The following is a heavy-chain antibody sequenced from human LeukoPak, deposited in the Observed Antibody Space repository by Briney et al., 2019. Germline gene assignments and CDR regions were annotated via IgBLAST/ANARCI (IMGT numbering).Heavy chain of an antibody. D-gene: IGHD1-26*01. CDR2: ISYDGSNK. V-gene: IGHV3-30*18. Sequence: GGSLRLSCAASGFTFSNYAMHWVRQAPGKGLEWVAVISYDGSNKYYADSVKGRFTISRDNSKNTLYLQMNSLRAEDTAIYYCAKERLGATTPNPDYWGQGTLVTVSS. CDR1: GFTFSNYA. J-gene: IGHJ4*02. CDR3: AKERLGATTPNPDY.